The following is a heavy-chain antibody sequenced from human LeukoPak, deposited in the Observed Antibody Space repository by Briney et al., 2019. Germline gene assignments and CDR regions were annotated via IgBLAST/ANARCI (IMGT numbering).Heavy chain of an antibody. V-gene: IGHV3-21*05. CDR2: ISSSSSYI. CDR3: ARDAPLNYDFWSGYYRGGYYYYYYYMDV. CDR1: GFTFSSYE. D-gene: IGHD3-3*01. J-gene: IGHJ6*03. Sequence: GGSLRLSCAASGFTFSSYEMNWVRQAPGKGLEWVSYISSSSSYIYYADSVKGRFTISRDNAKNSLYLQMNSLRAEDTAVYYCARDAPLNYDFWSGYYRGGYYYYYYYMDVWGKGTTVTVSS.